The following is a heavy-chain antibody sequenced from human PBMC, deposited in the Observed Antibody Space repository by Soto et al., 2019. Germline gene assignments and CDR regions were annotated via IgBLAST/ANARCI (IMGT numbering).Heavy chain of an antibody. V-gene: IGHV1-2*04. D-gene: IGHD2-15*01. J-gene: IGHJ3*02. Sequence: GASVKVSCKASGYTFTGYYMHWVRQAPGQGLEWMGWINPNSGGTNYAQKFQGWVTITRDTSISTAYMELSRLRSDDTAVYYCARGDGDCSGGSCSAFDIWGQGTMVTVSS. CDR1: GYTFTGYY. CDR3: ARGDGDCSGGSCSAFDI. CDR2: INPNSGGT.